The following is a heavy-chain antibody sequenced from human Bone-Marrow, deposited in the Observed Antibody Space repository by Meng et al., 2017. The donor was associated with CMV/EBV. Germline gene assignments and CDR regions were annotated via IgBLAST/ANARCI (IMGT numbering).Heavy chain of an antibody. CDR1: GFSFSSYG. Sequence: LSLTCAASGFSFSSYGMHWVRQAPGKGLEWVAFIRYDGGNKYYADSVKGRFTISRDNSKSTLDLQMSSLRADDTAVYYCARGLGHRNGMDVWGQGTTVTVSS. D-gene: IGHD3-10*01. V-gene: IGHV3-30*02. CDR2: IRYDGGNK. CDR3: ARGLGHRNGMDV. J-gene: IGHJ6*02.